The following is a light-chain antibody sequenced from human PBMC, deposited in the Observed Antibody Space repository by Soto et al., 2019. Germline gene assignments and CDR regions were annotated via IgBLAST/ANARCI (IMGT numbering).Light chain of an antibody. CDR2: NNN. Sequence: QSVLAQPPSASGTPGQRVTISCSGGSSNIGSNSVYWYQQLPGTAPKLLIHNNNQRPSGVPDRFSGSKSGTSASLAISGLQSEDEADYYCAAWDDSLNGRVFGGGTKVTVL. CDR3: AAWDDSLNGRV. CDR1: SSNIGSNS. V-gene: IGLV1-44*01. J-gene: IGLJ2*01.